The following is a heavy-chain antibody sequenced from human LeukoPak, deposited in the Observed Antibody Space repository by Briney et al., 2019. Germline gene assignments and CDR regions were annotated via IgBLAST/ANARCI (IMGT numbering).Heavy chain of an antibody. CDR3: ARDGTKTRTTNAPDSSGWYGGPRYYYYYYMDV. V-gene: IGHV1-18*01. J-gene: IGHJ6*03. Sequence: GASVKVSCKASGYAFTSYGISWVRQAPGQGVEWMGWISVYNGNTNYAQKVQGRVTMTRDTTTSTAYMELRSLRSDDTAVYYCARDGTKTRTTNAPDSSGWYGGPRYYYYYYMDVWGKGTSVTISS. CDR1: GYAFTSYG. CDR2: ISVYNGNT. D-gene: IGHD6-19*01.